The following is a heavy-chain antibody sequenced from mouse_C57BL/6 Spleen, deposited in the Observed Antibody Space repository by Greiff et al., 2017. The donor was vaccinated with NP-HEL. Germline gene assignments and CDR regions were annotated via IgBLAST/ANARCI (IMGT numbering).Heavy chain of an antibody. CDR2: ISYDGSN. CDR1: GYSITSGYY. CDR3: ARSQSYYYGSSWFAY. V-gene: IGHV3-6*01. D-gene: IGHD1-1*01. Sequence: EVQLQESGPGLVKPSQSLSLTCSVTGYSITSGYYWNWIRQFPGNKLEWMGYISYDGSNNYNPSLKNRISITRDTSKNQFFLKLNSVTTEDTATYYCARSQSYYYGSSWFAYWGQGTLVTVSA. J-gene: IGHJ3*01.